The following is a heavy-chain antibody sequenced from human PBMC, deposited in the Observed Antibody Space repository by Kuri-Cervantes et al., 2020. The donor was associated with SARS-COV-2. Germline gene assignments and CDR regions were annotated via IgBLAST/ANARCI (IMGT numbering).Heavy chain of an antibody. D-gene: IGHD5-12*01. CDR2: IYYSGST. J-gene: IGHJ5*02. V-gene: IGHV4-59*08. Sequence: AESLTHSCADDGGSFSSYYWSWIRQPPGKGLEWIGYIYYSGSTNYNPSLKSRVTISVDTSKNQFSLKLSSVTAADTAVYYCARHPSIVATTLSWFDPWGQGTLVTVSS. CDR1: GGSFSSYY. CDR3: ARHPSIVATTLSWFDP.